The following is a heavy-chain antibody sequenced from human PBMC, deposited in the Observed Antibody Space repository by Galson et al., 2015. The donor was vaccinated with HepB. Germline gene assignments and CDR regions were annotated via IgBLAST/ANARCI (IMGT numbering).Heavy chain of an antibody. CDR2: IDPSDSYT. V-gene: IGHV5-10-1*01. CDR1: GYSFTSYW. CDR3: ATEGYYGSGSYYLNWFDP. D-gene: IGHD3-10*01. J-gene: IGHJ5*02. Sequence: QSGAEVKKPGESLRISCKGSGYSFTSYWISWVRQMPGKGLEWMGRIDPSDSYTNYSPSFQGHVTISADKSISTAYLQWSSLKASDTAMYYCATEGYYGSGSYYLNWFDPWGQGTLVTVSS.